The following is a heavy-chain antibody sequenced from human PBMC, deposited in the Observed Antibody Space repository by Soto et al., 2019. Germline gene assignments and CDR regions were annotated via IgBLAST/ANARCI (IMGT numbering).Heavy chain of an antibody. D-gene: IGHD3-22*01. V-gene: IGHV4-31*03. CDR3: ARAVHYYDSSGYFDY. CDR1: GGSFSSGGYY. CDR2: IYYSGST. Sequence: TLSLTCTVSGGSFSSGGYYWSWIRQLPGKGLEWIGYIYYSGSTYYNPSLKSRITISLDTSKNQFSLKLSSVTAADTAVYFGARAVHYYDSSGYFDYWGQGTQVTVSS. J-gene: IGHJ4*02.